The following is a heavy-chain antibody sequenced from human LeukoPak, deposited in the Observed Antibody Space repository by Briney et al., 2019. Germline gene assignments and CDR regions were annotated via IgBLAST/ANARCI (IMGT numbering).Heavy chain of an antibody. D-gene: IGHD2-15*01. CDR2: IYPGDADT. Sequence: GASLQIPCQGPGSRFTSYWFGWVRQMPGKGLEWMGIIYPGDADTSYSPSFPGRVTISADRSISTAYLQWNSLRASDTAMYYCARPRGYCSIGSSYSIDYWGQGTLVTVSS. V-gene: IGHV5-51*01. J-gene: IGHJ4*02. CDR3: ARPRGYCSIGSSYSIDY. CDR1: GSRFTSYW.